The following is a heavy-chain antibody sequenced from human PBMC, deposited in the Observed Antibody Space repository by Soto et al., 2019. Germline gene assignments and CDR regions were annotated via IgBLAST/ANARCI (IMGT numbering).Heavy chain of an antibody. V-gene: IGHV2-5*02. CDR3: VHRGEDQYRSGFRNPHLDV. CDR2: IYWDDDT. J-gene: IGHJ6*02. D-gene: IGHD6-25*01. CDR1: GFSLRDSTVS. Sequence: SGPTLLNPTQTLTLTCTFSGFSLRDSTVSVGWVRQPPGRALEWLALIYWDDDTRFTPSLQNRLTVTKNTSKNQVVLTMTNVDPEDTGTYFCVHRGEDQYRSGFRNPHLDVWGPGTPVTVSS.